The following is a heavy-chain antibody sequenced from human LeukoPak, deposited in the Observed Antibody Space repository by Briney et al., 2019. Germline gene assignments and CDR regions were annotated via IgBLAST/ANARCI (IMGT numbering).Heavy chain of an antibody. CDR2: IYSGGST. J-gene: IGHJ5*02. V-gene: IGHV3-53*04. CDR1: GFTVSSNY. D-gene: IGHD3-10*01. CDR3: ARVSLWFGSA. Sequence: AGGSLRLSCAASGFTVSSNYMSRARQAPGKGLEWVSVIYSGGSTYYADSVKGRFTISRHNSKNTLYLQMNSLRAEDTAVYYCARVSLWFGSAWGQGTLVTVSS.